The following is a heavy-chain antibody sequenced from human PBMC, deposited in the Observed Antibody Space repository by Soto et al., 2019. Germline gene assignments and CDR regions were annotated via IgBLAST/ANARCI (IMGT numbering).Heavy chain of an antibody. V-gene: IGHV4-39*01. CDR3: ARHGSN. CDR2: IYYSGIT. J-gene: IGHJ4*02. Sequence: WESLSLTCNVSGVSISNSSYYWGWIRRPPGKGLEWIGTIYYSGITYYNPSLKSRVTISVDTSKNQFSLKLPSVTAADTAVYYCARHGSNWGQGTLVTVSS. CDR1: GVSISNSSYY.